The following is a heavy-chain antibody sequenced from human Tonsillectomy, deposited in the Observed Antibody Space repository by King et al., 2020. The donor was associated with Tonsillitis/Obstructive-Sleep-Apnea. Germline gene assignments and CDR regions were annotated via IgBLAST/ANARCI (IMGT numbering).Heavy chain of an antibody. J-gene: IGHJ5*02. Sequence: QLVQSGAEVKKPGESLRISCKGSGYSFTSYWISWVRQMPGKGLEWMGRIDPRDSYTNYSPSFQGHVTISADKSISTAYLQWSSLKASDTAMYYCASHIYCSSTSCYFDPWGQGTLVTVSS. V-gene: IGHV5-10-1*01. CDR2: IDPRDSYT. D-gene: IGHD2-2*01. CDR1: GYSFTSYW. CDR3: ASHIYCSSTSCYFDP.